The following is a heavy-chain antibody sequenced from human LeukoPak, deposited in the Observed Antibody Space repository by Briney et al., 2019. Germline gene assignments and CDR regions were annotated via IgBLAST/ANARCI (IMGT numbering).Heavy chain of an antibody. D-gene: IGHD2-21*02. CDR3: ASLSCGGDCYPPYYYGMDV. J-gene: IGHJ6*02. V-gene: IGHV1-18*01. CDR2: ISAYNGNT. Sequence: GASVKVSCKASGYTFTSYGISWVRQAPGQGLEWMGWISAYNGNTNYAQKLQGRVTMTTDTSTSTAYMELRSLRSDDTAVYYCASLSCGGDCYPPYYYGMDVWGQGTTVTVSS. CDR1: GYTFTSYG.